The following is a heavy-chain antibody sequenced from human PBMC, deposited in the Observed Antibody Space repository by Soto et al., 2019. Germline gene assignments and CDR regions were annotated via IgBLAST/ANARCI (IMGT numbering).Heavy chain of an antibody. V-gene: IGHV4-59*08. CDR2: IYYSGST. CDR3: ARHKVRALDFWSDEGNIFDY. J-gene: IGHJ4*02. Sequence: PSETLSLTCTLSGGSISSYYWSWIRPPPGKGLEWIGYIYYSGSTNYNPSLKSRVTISVDTSKNQFSLKLSSVTAADTAVYYCARHKVRALDFWSDEGNIFDYWGQGTLVTVSS. D-gene: IGHD3-3*01. CDR1: GGSISSYY.